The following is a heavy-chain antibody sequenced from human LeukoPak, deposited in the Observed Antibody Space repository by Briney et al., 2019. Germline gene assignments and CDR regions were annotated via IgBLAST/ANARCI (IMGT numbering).Heavy chain of an antibody. CDR2: INPSGGST. Sequence: ASVKVSCKASGYTFTSYYMHWVRQAPGQGLEWMGIINPSGGSTSYAQKFQGRVTMTRDTSTSTVYMELSSLRSEDTAVYYCAGTYTTVDHYYYYYGTDVWGQGTTVTVSS. J-gene: IGHJ6*02. CDR3: AGTYTTVDHYYYYYGTDV. CDR1: GYTFTSYY. D-gene: IGHD4-23*01. V-gene: IGHV1-46*01.